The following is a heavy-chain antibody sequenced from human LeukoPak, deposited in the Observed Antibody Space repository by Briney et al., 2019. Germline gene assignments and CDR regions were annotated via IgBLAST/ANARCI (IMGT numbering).Heavy chain of an antibody. Sequence: ASVKVSCKASGGTFSSYAISWVRQAPGQGLEWMGWINPHSGGTSYAQRFQGRVTMTRDTSISTAYMELSRLRSDDTAVYYCARANYFDTSGSWNWGQGTLVTVSS. V-gene: IGHV1-2*02. D-gene: IGHD3-22*01. J-gene: IGHJ4*02. CDR1: GGTFSSYA. CDR3: ARANYFDTSGSWN. CDR2: INPHSGGT.